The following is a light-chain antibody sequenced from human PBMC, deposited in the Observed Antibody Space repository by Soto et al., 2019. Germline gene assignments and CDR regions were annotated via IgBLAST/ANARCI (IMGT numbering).Light chain of an antibody. J-gene: IGLJ1*01. Sequence: QSVLTQPPSASGSPGQSVAISCTGSSSDVGGYNYVSWYQQHPGKAPKLMNYDVNQRPSGVPDRFSGSKSGNTASLTVSRLQAEYEADYFCSSYAVSSNVFGTGTKLTVL. CDR3: SSYAVSSNV. CDR2: DVN. V-gene: IGLV2-8*01. CDR1: SSDVGGYNY.